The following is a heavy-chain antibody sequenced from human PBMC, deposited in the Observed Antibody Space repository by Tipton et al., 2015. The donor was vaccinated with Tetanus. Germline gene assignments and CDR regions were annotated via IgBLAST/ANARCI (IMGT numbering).Heavy chain of an antibody. CDR1: GYTFTSYW. Sequence: VQLVQSGAEVKKPGESLKISCKGSGYTFTSYWIGWVRQMPGKGLEWMGILYPGDSDTRYSPSFQGQVTISAGKSISTAYLQWSSLKASDTAMYYCARLGSFGSFYSGMDVWGQGTTVTVSS. CDR3: ARLGSFGSFYSGMDV. V-gene: IGHV5-51*03. CDR2: LYPGDSDT. J-gene: IGHJ6*02. D-gene: IGHD3-10*01.